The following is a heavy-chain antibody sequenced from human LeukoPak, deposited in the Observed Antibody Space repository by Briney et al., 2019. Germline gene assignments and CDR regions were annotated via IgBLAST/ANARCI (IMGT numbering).Heavy chain of an antibody. D-gene: IGHD6-13*01. J-gene: IGHJ4*02. CDR3: ARDLISGIAAAGLDY. CDR1: GGSISSSSYY. V-gene: IGHV4-39*02. CDR2: IYYSGST. Sequence: SETLSLTCPVSGGSISSSSYYWGWIRQPPGKGLEWIGSIYYSGSTYYNPSLKSRVTISVDTSKNQFSLKPSSVTAADTAVYYCARDLISGIAAAGLDYWGQGTLVTVSS.